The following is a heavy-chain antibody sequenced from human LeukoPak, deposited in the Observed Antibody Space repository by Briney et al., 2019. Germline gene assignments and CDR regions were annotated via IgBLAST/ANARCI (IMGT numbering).Heavy chain of an antibody. CDR1: GFTFSGYA. CDR3: ARRGVGGSYLIPHFDY. Sequence: PGGSLRLSCAASGFTFSGYAMHWVRQAPGKGLQWVAVISYDGSNKYYADSVKGRFTISRDNSKNTLYLQMNSLRAEDTAVYYCARRGVGGSYLIPHFDYWGQGTLVTVSS. CDR2: ISYDGSNK. J-gene: IGHJ4*02. V-gene: IGHV3-30*04. D-gene: IGHD1-26*01.